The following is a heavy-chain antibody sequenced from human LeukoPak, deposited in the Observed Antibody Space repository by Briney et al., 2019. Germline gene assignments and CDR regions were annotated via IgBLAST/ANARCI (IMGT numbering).Heavy chain of an antibody. CDR3: ARGATAMASNDY. Sequence: ASVKGSCKASGYTFTSYDISWVRQAPGQGLEWMGWISANNGNTNYAQKLQGRVTMTTDTSTSTAYMELRSLRSDDTAVYYCARGATAMASNDYWGQGTLVTVSS. D-gene: IGHD5-18*01. CDR2: ISANNGNT. J-gene: IGHJ4*02. CDR1: GYTFTSYD. V-gene: IGHV1-18*01.